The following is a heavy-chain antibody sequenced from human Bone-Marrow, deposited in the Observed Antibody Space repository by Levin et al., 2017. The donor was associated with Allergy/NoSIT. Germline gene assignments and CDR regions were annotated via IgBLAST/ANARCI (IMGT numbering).Heavy chain of an antibody. CDR1: GFTFSSYW. D-gene: IGHD2-15*01. CDR2: INSDGSST. J-gene: IGHJ4*02. Sequence: SCAASGFTFSSYWMHWVRQAPGKGLVWVSRINSDGSSTSYADSVKGRFTISRDNAKNTLYLQMNSLRAEDTAVYYCAGYCSGGSCYGYYWGQGTLVTVSS. V-gene: IGHV3-74*01. CDR3: AGYCSGGSCYGYY.